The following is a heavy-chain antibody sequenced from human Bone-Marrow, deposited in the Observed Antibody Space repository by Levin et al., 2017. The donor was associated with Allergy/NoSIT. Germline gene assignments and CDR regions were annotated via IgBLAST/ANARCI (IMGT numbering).Heavy chain of an antibody. CDR2: ISWNSASK. J-gene: IGHJ6*02. CDR1: GFPFDDYA. CDR3: AKDIRNYYYGMDV. V-gene: IGHV3-9*01. Sequence: LSLTCAASGFPFDDYAMHWVRQAPGKGLEWVSGISWNSASKGYADSVKGRFTISRDNAKNSLYLQMNSLRPEDTAFYYCAKDIRNYYYGMDVWGQGTTVTVSS.